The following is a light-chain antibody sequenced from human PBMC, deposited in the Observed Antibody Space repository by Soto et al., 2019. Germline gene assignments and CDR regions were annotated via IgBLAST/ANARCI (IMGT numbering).Light chain of an antibody. J-gene: IGKJ5*01. CDR3: QQRSNWPIT. CDR2: DAS. Sequence: EIVLTQSPGTLSLSPGEIATLSCRASQSVSNNYLAWYQQKPGQAPRLLIYDASNRATGIPARFSGSGSGTDFTLTISSLEPEDFAVYYCQQRSNWPITFGQGTKLEIK. CDR1: QSVSNNY. V-gene: IGKV3-11*01.